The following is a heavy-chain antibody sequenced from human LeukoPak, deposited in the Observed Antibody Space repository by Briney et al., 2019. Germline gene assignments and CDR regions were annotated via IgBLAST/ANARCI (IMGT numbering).Heavy chain of an antibody. CDR1: GGSINSY. V-gene: IGHV4-4*07. CDR2: ISGSGTI. J-gene: IGHJ5*02. D-gene: IGHD3-10*01. CDR3: ARDSGTTGEVKFDP. Sequence: SETLSLTCTASGGSINSYWSWIRQPAGKGLEWIGRISGSGTITYNPALQSRLSISIDTSKNQFSLKLMSVTAADTAVYYCARDSGTTGEVKFDPWGQGTLVTVSS.